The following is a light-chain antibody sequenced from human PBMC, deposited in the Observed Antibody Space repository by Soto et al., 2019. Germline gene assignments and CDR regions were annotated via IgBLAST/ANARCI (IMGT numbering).Light chain of an antibody. CDR2: GVS. V-gene: IGKV1-9*01. J-gene: IGKJ4*01. CDR1: QVLSSY. Sequence: DIQLTQSPSFLSASVRDRVTITCRASQVLSSYLAWYQQKPGKAPKLLIYGVSTLQSGVPSRFSGSGSGTEFALTISSLQPEDFATYYCQQLNTYPLTFGGGTKVEIK. CDR3: QQLNTYPLT.